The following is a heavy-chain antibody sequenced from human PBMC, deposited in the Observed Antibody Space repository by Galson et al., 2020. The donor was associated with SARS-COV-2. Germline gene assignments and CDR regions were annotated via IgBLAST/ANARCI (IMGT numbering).Heavy chain of an antibody. CDR1: GYSVSTTTY. D-gene: IGHD3-22*01. V-gene: IGHV4-38-2*02. J-gene: IGHJ2*01. CDR2: VYPSGTT. CDR3: ARQGVNMIVLVTVPGWYFDL. Sequence: SETLSLTCTVSGYSVSTTTYWGWVRQPPGRWLEWIGSVYPSGTTYYNPSLKSRVTISVDTSKNQFSLRLDSVTAADTALYYCARQGVNMIVLVTVPGWYFDLWGRGTLVTVSS.